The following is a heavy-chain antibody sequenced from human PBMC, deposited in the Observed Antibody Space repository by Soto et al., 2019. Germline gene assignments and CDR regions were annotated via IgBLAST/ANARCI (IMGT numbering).Heavy chain of an antibody. CDR2: ISGSVGST. D-gene: IGHD3-10*01. CDR1: GFTVNSYA. CDR3: AKWFPMAVDY. Sequence: PGGSLILSCAASGFTVNSYALSRVRQAPGKGQECVSAISGSVGSTYYADSVKGRFTISRDNSKNTLYLQMNSLRAEDTAVYYCAKWFPMAVDYWGQGTLVTV. J-gene: IGHJ4*02. V-gene: IGHV3-23*01.